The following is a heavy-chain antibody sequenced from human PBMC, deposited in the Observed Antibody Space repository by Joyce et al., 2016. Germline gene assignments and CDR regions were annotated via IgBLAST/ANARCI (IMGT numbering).Heavy chain of an antibody. CDR2: INEDGSEK. Sequence: EVYLVESGGGLVQPGGSVRLSCAASGFSFRYFWMDWVRQAPGKVMEWVAQINEDGSEKNYMDSLRGRFTISRDNDKNSVDLQINSLRVEDTAVYYCTRGSGTGWFDPWGQGTLVTVSS. D-gene: IGHD6-13*01. CDR3: TRGSGTGWFDP. J-gene: IGHJ5*02. CDR1: GFSFRYFW. V-gene: IGHV3-7*03.